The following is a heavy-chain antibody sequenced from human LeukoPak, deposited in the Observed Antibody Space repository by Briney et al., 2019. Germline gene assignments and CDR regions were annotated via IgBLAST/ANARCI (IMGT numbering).Heavy chain of an antibody. V-gene: IGHV3-21*01. Sequence: PGGSLLLSCAASGFTFSSYSMNWGRPAPGKGLEWVSSISSSSSYIYYAASVKGRFTISRDNAKNSLYLQMNSLRAEDTAVYYCARSFFGVVPFDPWGQGTLVTVSS. CDR1: GFTFSSYS. D-gene: IGHD3-3*01. CDR2: ISSSSSYI. CDR3: ARSFFGVVPFDP. J-gene: IGHJ5*02.